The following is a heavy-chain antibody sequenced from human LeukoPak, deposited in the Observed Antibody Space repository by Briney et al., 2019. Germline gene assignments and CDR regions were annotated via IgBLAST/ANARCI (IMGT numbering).Heavy chain of an antibody. CDR2: INPNSGGT. V-gene: IGHV1-2*02. CDR1: GYTFTGYY. J-gene: IGHJ5*02. CDR3: ARGTILGYCSSTSCLNWFDP. Sequence: ASVKVSCKASGYTFTGYYMHWVRQAPGQGLEWMGWINPNSGGTNYAQKFQGRVTMTRDTSISTAHMELSRLRSDDTAVYYCARGTILGYCSSTSCLNWFDPWGQGTLVTVSS. D-gene: IGHD2-2*01.